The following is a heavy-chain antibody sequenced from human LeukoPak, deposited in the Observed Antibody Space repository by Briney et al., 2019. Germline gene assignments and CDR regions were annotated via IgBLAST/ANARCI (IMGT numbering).Heavy chain of an antibody. CDR2: IIPIFGTA. Sequence: SVKVSCKASGGTFSSYAISWVRQAPGQGLEWMGGIIPIFGTANYAQKFQGGVTITADESTSTAYMELSSLRSEDTAVYYCARVIVVHGIYYFDYWGQETLVTVSS. CDR3: ARVIVVHGIYYFDY. D-gene: IGHD1-26*01. CDR1: GGTFSSYA. J-gene: IGHJ4*02. V-gene: IGHV1-69*13.